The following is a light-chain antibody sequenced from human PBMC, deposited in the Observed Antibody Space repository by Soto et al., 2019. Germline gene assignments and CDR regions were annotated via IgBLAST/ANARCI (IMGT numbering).Light chain of an antibody. CDR2: DVS. V-gene: IGLV2-14*03. CDR3: SSFTSSTTYV. Sequence: ALTQPASVSGSPGQSITISCTGTSSDVGGYSYVCWYQHHPGKAPKLIISDVSNRPSGVSNRFSGSKSGNTASLTISGLQAEDEADYYCSSFTSSTTYVFGTGSKVTVL. J-gene: IGLJ1*01. CDR1: SSDVGGYSY.